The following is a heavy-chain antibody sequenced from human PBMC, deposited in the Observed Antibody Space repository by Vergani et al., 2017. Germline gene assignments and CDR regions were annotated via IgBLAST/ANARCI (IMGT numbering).Heavy chain of an antibody. CDR1: GFTFITYS. D-gene: IGHD2-15*01. CDR3: ASDPGYCSGGSCCVEEGGDY. J-gene: IGHJ4*02. V-gene: IGHV3-21*01. Sequence: EVQLVESGGGLVKPGGSLRLSCAASGFTFITYSLNWVRQAPGQGLEWVSSISGISIYIYYADSVKGRFTISRDNAKNPLYLQMNSLRAEDTAVYYCASDPGYCSGGSCCVEEGGDYWGQGTLVTVSS. CDR2: ISGISIYI.